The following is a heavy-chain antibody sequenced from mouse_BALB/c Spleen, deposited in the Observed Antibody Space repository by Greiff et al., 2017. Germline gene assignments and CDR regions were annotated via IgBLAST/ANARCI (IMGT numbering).Heavy chain of an antibody. CDR2: IYPGNSDT. D-gene: IGHD1-1*01. J-gene: IGHJ1*01. CDR1: GYSFTSYW. CDR3: TRNYGSRGWYFDV. Sequence: VQLQQSGTVLARPGASVKMSCKASGYSFTSYWMHWVKQRPGQGLEWIGAIYPGNSDTSYNQKFKGKAKLTAVTSASTAYMELSSLTNEDSAVYDCTRNYGSRGWYFDVWGAGTTVTVSS. V-gene: IGHV1-5*01.